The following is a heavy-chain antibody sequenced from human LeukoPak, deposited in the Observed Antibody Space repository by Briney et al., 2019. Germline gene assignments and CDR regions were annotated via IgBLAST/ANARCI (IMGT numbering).Heavy chain of an antibody. CDR2: INHSGST. D-gene: IGHD6-13*01. V-gene: IGHV4-34*01. J-gene: IGHJ5*02. CDR3: ARAEQQLVPFDP. CDR1: GFTFSSYE. Sequence: LRLSCAASGFTFSSYEMNWVRQPPGKGLEWIGEINHSGSTNYNPSLKSRVTISVDTSKNQFSLKLSSVTAADTAVYYCARAEQQLVPFDPWGQGTLVTVSS.